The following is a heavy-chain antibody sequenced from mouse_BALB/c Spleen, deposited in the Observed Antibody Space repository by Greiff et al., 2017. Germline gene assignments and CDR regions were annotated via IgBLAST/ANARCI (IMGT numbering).Heavy chain of an antibody. CDR1: GFNIKDYY. CDR2: IDPENGNT. CDR3: ARSSITTVVAPDY. Sequence: VQLKQSGAELVRPGALVKLSCKASGFNIKDYYMHWVKQRPEQGLEWIGWIDPENGNTIYDPKFQGKASITADTSSNTAYLQLSSLTSEDTAVYYCARSSITTVVAPDYWGQGTTLTVSS. J-gene: IGHJ2*01. V-gene: IGHV14-1*02. D-gene: IGHD1-1*01.